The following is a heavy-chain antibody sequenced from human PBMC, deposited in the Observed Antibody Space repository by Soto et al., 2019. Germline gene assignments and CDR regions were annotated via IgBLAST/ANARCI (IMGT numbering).Heavy chain of an antibody. D-gene: IGHD6-6*01. CDR2: ISSSGSTI. J-gene: IGHJ4*02. CDR1: GFTFSSYE. CDR3: ARIYSSSSGLDY. Sequence: GSLRLSCAASGFTFSSYEMNWVRQAPGKGLEWVSYISSSGSTIYYADSVKGRFTISRDNAKNSLYLQMNSLRAEDTAVYYCARIYSSSSGLDYWGQGTLVTVSS. V-gene: IGHV3-48*03.